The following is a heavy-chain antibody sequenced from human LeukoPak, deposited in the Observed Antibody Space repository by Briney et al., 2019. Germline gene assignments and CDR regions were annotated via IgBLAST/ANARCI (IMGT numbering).Heavy chain of an antibody. CDR3: ARESSGTYYNPLGYMDV. V-gene: IGHV4-4*07. CDR1: GGSISIYY. Sequence: SETLSLTCTVSGGSISIYYRNWIRQPVGKGLEWIGRILTSGITNYNPSLKRRVTMSVDTSSNQVSLPLTSVTAADTAVYYCARESSGTYYNPLGYMDVWGKGTTVTVSS. D-gene: IGHD3-10*01. CDR2: ILTSGIT. J-gene: IGHJ6*03.